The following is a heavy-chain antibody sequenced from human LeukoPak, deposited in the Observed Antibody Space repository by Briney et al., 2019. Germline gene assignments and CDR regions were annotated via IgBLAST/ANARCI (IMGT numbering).Heavy chain of an antibody. V-gene: IGHV3-21*04. J-gene: IGHJ4*02. CDR2: ISSRSTYI. CDR1: GFTFSSYS. D-gene: IGHD2-2*01. Sequence: PGGSLRLSCAASGFTFSSYSMNWVRQAPGKGLEWVSSISSRSTYIYYADSVKGRFTISRDNAKNSLYLQMNSLRAEDTAVYYCAKGCSSTSCYQFDYWGQGTLVTVSS. CDR3: AKGCSSTSCYQFDY.